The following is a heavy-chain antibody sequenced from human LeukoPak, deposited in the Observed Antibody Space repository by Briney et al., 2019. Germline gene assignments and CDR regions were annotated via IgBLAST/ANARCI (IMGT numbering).Heavy chain of an antibody. V-gene: IGHV1-69*13. CDR1: GGIFSTYT. D-gene: IGHD3-3*01. Sequence: SVKVSCKVSGGIFSTYTINWVRQAPGHGLEWMGGIIPIFGTTKYAQKFQGRVTITANESTSTAYMELRSLGSDDTAVYYCASSGRGIYYFDYWGQGTLVTVSS. CDR2: IIPIFGTT. J-gene: IGHJ4*02. CDR3: ASSGRGIYYFDY.